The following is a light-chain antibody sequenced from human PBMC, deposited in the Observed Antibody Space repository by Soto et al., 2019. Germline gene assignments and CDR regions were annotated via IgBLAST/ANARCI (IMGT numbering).Light chain of an antibody. CDR2: DAS. Sequence: VVLTQSPATLSVSPGERATLSCRASENINTYLAWYQQKPGQAPKLLIYDASNRATGIPARFSASGSGTDFTLTISILEPEDFAVYYCQHRNNWPLTFGGGTTVEIK. CDR3: QHRNNWPLT. CDR1: ENINTY. V-gene: IGKV3-11*01. J-gene: IGKJ4*01.